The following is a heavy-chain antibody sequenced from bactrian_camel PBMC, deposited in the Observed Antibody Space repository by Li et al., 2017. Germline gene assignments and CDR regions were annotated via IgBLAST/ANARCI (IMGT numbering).Heavy chain of an antibody. D-gene: IGHD1*01. CDR2: ISRADVT. CDR3: AADWVRGARFDRQGYNY. V-gene: IGHV3S53*01. J-gene: IGHJ4*01. CDR1: EYTSRSNC. Sequence: HVQLVESGGGSVQTGVSLKLSCSSSEYTSRSNCMGWFRQAPGKEREAVAVISRADVTLYAEAVQGRFIISQDNAVNTMYLQMNNLKPDDTAMYYCAADWVRGARFDRQGYNYWGKGTQVTVS.